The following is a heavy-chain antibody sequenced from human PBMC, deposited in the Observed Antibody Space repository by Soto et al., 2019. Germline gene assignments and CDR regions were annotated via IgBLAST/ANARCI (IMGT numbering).Heavy chain of an antibody. V-gene: IGHV4-30-4*01. Sequence: QVQLQESGPGLVKPSQTLSLICSVSGGSISSGDYYWSWIRQPPGKGLEWIGYIFYSGSTYYNPSLASRVTISVDTSENQFSLKLRSVAAADTAVYYCAREANWNYELGNYFDYWGQGTLVTVSS. J-gene: IGHJ4*02. CDR1: GGSISSGDYY. CDR3: AREANWNYELGNYFDY. D-gene: IGHD1-7*01. CDR2: IFYSGST.